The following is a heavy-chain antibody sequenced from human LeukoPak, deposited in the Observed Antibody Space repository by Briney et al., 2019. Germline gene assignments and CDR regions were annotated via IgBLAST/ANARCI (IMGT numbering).Heavy chain of an antibody. D-gene: IGHD6-19*01. V-gene: IGHV5-51*01. J-gene: IGHJ4*02. CDR1: GYSFTSYW. CDR2: IYPGDSDT. CDR3: ARLRISGWYENYSDY. Sequence: GESLKISCKGSGYSFTSYWIGWVRQMPGKGLEWMGIIYPGDSDTRYSPSFQGQVTISADKSISTAYLQWSSLKASDTAMYYCARLRISGWYENYSDYWGQGTLVTVSS.